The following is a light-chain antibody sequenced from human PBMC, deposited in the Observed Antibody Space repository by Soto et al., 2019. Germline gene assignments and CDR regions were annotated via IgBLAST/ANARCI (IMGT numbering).Light chain of an antibody. V-gene: IGLV2-14*01. Sequence: QSALTQPVSVSGSPGQSITISCTGTSSDIGGYKHVSWYQQHPGKAPKLMIYEVSNRPSGVSNRFSGSKSGNTASLTISGLQAEDEADYYCSSYTTSSTQVFGTGTKVTVL. CDR1: SSDIGGYKH. CDR3: SSYTTSSTQV. J-gene: IGLJ1*01. CDR2: EVS.